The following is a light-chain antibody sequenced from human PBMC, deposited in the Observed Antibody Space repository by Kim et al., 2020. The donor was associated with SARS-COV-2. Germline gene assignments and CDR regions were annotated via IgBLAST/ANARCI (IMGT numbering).Light chain of an antibody. V-gene: IGKV1-39*01. J-gene: IGKJ2*01. CDR1: QGIGSY. Sequence: DIQMTQSPSSLSASVGDRVTITCRASQGIGSYLNWYQQKPGKAPKLLIYAASSLQSGVPSRFSGSGSGTDFTLTISSLQPEDFATYNCQQSYSTPYTFGQGTKLEI. CDR3: QQSYSTPYT. CDR2: AAS.